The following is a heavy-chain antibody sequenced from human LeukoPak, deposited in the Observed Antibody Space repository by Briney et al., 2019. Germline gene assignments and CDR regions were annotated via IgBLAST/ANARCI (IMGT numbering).Heavy chain of an antibody. J-gene: IGHJ4*02. Sequence: PSETLSLTCAVSGYSISSGYYWGWIRQPPGKGLEWIGSIYHSGSTYYNPSLMSRVTMSLDTSKNQFSLKVTSVTAADTAVYFCARGLDTYKSGVDWGQGTLVTVSS. CDR2: IYHSGST. D-gene: IGHD1-26*01. CDR1: GYSISSGYY. CDR3: ARGLDTYKSGVD. V-gene: IGHV4-38-2*01.